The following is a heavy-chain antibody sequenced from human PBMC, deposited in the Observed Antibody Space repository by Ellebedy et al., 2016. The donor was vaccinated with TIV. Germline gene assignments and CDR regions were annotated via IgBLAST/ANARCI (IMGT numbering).Heavy chain of an antibody. CDR3: VALGGRPLDS. D-gene: IGHD3-10*01. CDR1: NGPIDSYY. J-gene: IGHJ4*02. V-gene: IGHV4-59*01. CDR2: IYHSGAT. Sequence: MPSETLSLTCSVSNGPIDSYYWTWIRQSPVKGMEWIGYIYHSGATNCNPSLQSRVTLSVDTSQKPFALNLRSVTAADSAVYYCVALGGRPLDSWGQGTPVTVSS.